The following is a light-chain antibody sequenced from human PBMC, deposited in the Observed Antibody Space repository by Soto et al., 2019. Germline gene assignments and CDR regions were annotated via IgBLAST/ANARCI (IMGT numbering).Light chain of an antibody. CDR3: QQLNGSPWT. CDR2: GAS. Sequence: IQLTQSPSSLSASVGERVTITCRASPAIASFLAWYQQKPGTAPKLLIYGASTLQSGVPSRFSGSRSGTDYTLTIASLQPEDFATYYCQQLNGSPWTFGQGTKVKSN. J-gene: IGKJ1*01. V-gene: IGKV1-9*01. CDR1: PAIASF.